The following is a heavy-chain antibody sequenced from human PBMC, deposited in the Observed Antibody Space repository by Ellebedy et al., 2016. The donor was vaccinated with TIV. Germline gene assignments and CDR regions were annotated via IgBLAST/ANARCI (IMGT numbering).Heavy chain of an antibody. CDR2: ISGSGGST. J-gene: IGHJ6*02. CDR1: GFTFSSYA. CDR3: ARLLGEMGYYYAMDF. V-gene: IGHV3-23*01. Sequence: GESLKISCAASGFTFSSYAMSWVRQAPGKGLEWVSAISGSGGSTYYADSVKGRFTISRDNSKNTLYLQMNRLRADDTAVYYCARLLGEMGYYYAMDFWGQGTTVTVSS. D-gene: IGHD3-10*01.